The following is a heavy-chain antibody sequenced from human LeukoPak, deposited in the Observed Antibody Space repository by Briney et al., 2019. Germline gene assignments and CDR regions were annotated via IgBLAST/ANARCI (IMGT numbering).Heavy chain of an antibody. V-gene: IGHV3-74*01. D-gene: IGHD5-12*01. CDR1: GYTFRSFW. CDR2: INNDGTDT. Sequence: GGSLRLSCAASGYTFRSFWINWVHQAPGKGLVWVGRINNDGTDTIYADSVKGRFTVSSDNAKNTLYLQMNSLRVEDTAVYFCARGGFSHGFDVWGQGTVVTVSS. CDR3: ARGGFSHGFDV. J-gene: IGHJ3*01.